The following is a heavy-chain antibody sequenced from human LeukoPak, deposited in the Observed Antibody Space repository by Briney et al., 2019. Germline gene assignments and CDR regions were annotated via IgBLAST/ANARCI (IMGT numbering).Heavy chain of an antibody. CDR2: IYTSGST. D-gene: IGHD3-10*01. Sequence: SETLSLTCTFSGGSITSYYWSWIRQPAGKGLEWIGRIYTSGSTNYNPSLKSRVTMSVDTSKNQFSLKLSSVTAADTAVYYCARVGGSGSYFDYWGQGTLVTVSS. J-gene: IGHJ4*02. V-gene: IGHV4-4*07. CDR3: ARVGGSGSYFDY. CDR1: GGSITSYY.